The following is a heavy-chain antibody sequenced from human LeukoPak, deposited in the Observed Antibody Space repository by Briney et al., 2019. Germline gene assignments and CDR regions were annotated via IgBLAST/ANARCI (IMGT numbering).Heavy chain of an antibody. CDR3: ARRYSGSYYPEYFDY. CDR1: GFTFSSYS. J-gene: IGHJ4*02. Sequence: PGGSLRLSCAASGFTFSSYSMNWVRQAPGKGLEWVSSISSSSSYIYYADSVKGRFTISRDNAKNSLYLQMNSLRAEDTAVYYCARRYSGSYYPEYFDYWGQGTLVTVSS. V-gene: IGHV3-21*01. CDR2: ISSSSSYI. D-gene: IGHD1-26*01.